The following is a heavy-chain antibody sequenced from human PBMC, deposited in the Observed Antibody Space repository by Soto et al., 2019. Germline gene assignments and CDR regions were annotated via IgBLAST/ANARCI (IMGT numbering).Heavy chain of an antibody. CDR2: IYYSGST. Sequence: SGTLSLTCTVSGGSISSGGYYWSWIRQHPGKGLEWIGYIYYSGSTYYNPSLKSRVTISVDTSKNQFSLKLSSVTAADTAVYYCAREKQDYGDFKLVFDYWGQGTLVTVSS. D-gene: IGHD4-17*01. V-gene: IGHV4-31*03. CDR1: GGSISSGGYY. CDR3: AREKQDYGDFKLVFDY. J-gene: IGHJ4*02.